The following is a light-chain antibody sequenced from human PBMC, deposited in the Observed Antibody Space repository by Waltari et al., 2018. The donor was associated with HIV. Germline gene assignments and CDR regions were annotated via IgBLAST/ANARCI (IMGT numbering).Light chain of an antibody. CDR2: KAS. CDR1: QYINNY. Sequence: IQITQSPSSLSASIGYRITITCRTSQYINNYLNWYQHKPGKAPMLLIYKASTLQSGVPSRFSGSGSGTDFTLTISGLQPEDFATYYCQESYNTRITFGPGTRLDIK. V-gene: IGKV1-39*01. CDR3: QESYNTRIT. J-gene: IGKJ5*01.